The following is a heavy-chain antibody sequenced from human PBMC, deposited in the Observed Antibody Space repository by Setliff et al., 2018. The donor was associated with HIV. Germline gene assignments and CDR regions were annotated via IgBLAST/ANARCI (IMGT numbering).Heavy chain of an antibody. CDR1: GGSISTSRYY. CDR3: ASLNGSESPYIYYYYMDV. J-gene: IGHJ6*03. Sequence: PSETLSPTCTVSGGSISTSRYYWGWIRQPPGKGLEWIGSINYRGNTYYNPSLTSRAAIFVDTSKNQISLKLSSVTAADTAVYYCASLNGSESPYIYYYYMDVWGKGTTVTVSS. CDR2: INYRGNT. D-gene: IGHD3-10*01. V-gene: IGHV4-39*01.